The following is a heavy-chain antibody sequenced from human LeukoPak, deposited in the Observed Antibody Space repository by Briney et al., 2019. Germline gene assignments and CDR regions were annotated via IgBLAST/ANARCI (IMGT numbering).Heavy chain of an antibody. Sequence: SETLSLTCTVSGGSISSYYWSWIRQSPGKGLEWIGRIYTSGSTNYNPSLKSRVTISVDTSKNQFSLKLSSVTAADTAVYYCARSYSSGWGFRFDPWGQGTLVTVSS. CDR2: IYTSGST. D-gene: IGHD6-19*01. CDR1: GGSISSYY. V-gene: IGHV4-4*07. J-gene: IGHJ5*02. CDR3: ARSYSSGWGFRFDP.